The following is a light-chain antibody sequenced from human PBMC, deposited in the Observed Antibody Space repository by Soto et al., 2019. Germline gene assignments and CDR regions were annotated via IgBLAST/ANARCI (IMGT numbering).Light chain of an antibody. J-gene: IGKJ2*01. CDR3: QQCGSSPDT. V-gene: IGKV3-20*01. Sequence: DITLTQSPGTLSLSPGQRATLSCRASQSLSSNYLAWYQQKPAQAPRLLIYATSKRATDIPDRFTGSGSETDFTLTISGLEPGDSAVYFCQQCGSSPDTFGQGTKVEIK. CDR2: ATS. CDR1: QSLSSNY.